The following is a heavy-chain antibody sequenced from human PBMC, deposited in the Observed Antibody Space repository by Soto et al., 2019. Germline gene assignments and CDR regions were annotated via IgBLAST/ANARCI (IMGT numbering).Heavy chain of an antibody. CDR2: IKEDGAEK. V-gene: IGHV3-7*01. CDR1: GFTFSSYW. CDR3: ARGWGYFDTSGFPYFYAMDV. D-gene: IGHD3-22*01. J-gene: IGHJ6*02. Sequence: GGSLRLSCAASGFTFSSYWMSWVRQAPGKGLEWVASIKEDGAEKYYVDSVEGRFTISRDNAENSLYLHMNSLRAEDTAVYHCARGWGYFDTSGFPYFYAMDVWGQGTTVTVSS.